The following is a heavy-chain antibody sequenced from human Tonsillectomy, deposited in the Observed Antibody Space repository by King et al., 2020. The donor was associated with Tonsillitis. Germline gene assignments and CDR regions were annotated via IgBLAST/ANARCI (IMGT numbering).Heavy chain of an antibody. CDR2: IYYSGST. V-gene: IGHV4-59*08. Sequence: QLQESGPGLVKPSETLSLTCTVSGGSISSYYWSWIRQPPGKGLEWIGYIYYSGSTNYNPSLKSRVTISVDTSKNQFSLKLSSVTAADTAVYYCVRHLSYEQQLDQGGRDAFDIWGQGTMVTVSS. CDR3: VRHLSYEQQLDQGGRDAFDI. D-gene: IGHD6-13*01. J-gene: IGHJ3*02. CDR1: GGSISSYY.